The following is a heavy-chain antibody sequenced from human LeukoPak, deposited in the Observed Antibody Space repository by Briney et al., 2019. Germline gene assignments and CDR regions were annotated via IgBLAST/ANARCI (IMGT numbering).Heavy chain of an antibody. V-gene: IGHV3-7*01. CDR2: IKQDGSEK. J-gene: IGHJ4*02. D-gene: IGHD5-12*01. CDR3: ASVVATFYFDY. Sequence: PGGSLRLSCAASGFTFSSYWMSWVRQAPGKGLEWVANIKQDGSEKYYVDSVKGRLTISRDNAKNSLYLRMNSLRAEDTAVYYCASVVATFYFDYWGQGTLVTVSS. CDR1: GFTFSSYW.